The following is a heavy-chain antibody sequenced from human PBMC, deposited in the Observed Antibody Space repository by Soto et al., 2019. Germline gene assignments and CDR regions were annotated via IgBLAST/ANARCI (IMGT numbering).Heavy chain of an antibody. V-gene: IGHV3-49*04. Sequence: GGSLRLSCAASGFTFSSYSMNWVRQAPGKGLEWVGFIRSKAYGGTTEYAASVKGRFTISRDDSKSIAYLQMNSLKTGDTAVYYCTRVGSYYDSSGYFPDAFDIWGQGTMVTVSS. J-gene: IGHJ3*02. D-gene: IGHD3-22*01. CDR2: IRSKAYGGTT. CDR3: TRVGSYYDSSGYFPDAFDI. CDR1: GFTFSSYS.